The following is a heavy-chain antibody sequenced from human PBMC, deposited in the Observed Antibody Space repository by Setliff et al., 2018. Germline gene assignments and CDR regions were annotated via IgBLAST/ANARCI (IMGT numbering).Heavy chain of an antibody. CDR3: VRSSAPQVVLAADFDF. D-gene: IGHD6-19*01. CDR1: GYTFTSYG. V-gene: IGHV1-18*01. Sequence: ASVKVSCKASGYTFTSYGINWVRQAPGQGLEWMGWISTSNGNTNYAQKLQGRVTMTTDTSTSTAYMELRSLRSDDTAVYYCVRSSAPQVVLAADFDFWGQGTPVTVSS. CDR2: ISTSNGNT. J-gene: IGHJ4*02.